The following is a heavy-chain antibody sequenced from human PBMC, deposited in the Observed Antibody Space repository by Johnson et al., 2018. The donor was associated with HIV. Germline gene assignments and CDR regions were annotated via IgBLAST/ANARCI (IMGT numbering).Heavy chain of an antibody. Sequence: EVQLVESGGGLVQPGGSLRLSCAASGFTVSSNYMSWVRQAPGKGLEWVSGISWNRGSIGYADSVKGRFTISRDNSKNSLYLQMNSLRAEDTAVYYCARGGWGDAFDIWGQGTMVTVSS. CDR1: GFTVSSNY. CDR2: ISWNRGSI. J-gene: IGHJ3*02. V-gene: IGHV3-48*01. CDR3: ARGGWGDAFDI. D-gene: IGHD3-16*01.